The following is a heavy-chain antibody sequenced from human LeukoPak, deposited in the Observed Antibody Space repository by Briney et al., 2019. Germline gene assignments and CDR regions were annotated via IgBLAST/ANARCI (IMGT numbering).Heavy chain of an antibody. CDR2: ISPTNGDT. V-gene: IGHV1-2*02. Sequence: ASVKVSCKTSGYTFTDNYMHWVRQAPGQGLEWMGWISPTNGDTRYAQKLQGRVAMTRDTSISTAYMELSRLRSDDTAVYYCVRDGPNWNYDYWGQGTLVAVSS. CDR1: GYTFTDNY. D-gene: IGHD1-7*01. CDR3: VRDGPNWNYDY. J-gene: IGHJ4*02.